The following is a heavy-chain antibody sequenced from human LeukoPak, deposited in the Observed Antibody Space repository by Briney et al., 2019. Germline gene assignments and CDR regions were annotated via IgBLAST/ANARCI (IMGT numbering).Heavy chain of an antibody. CDR3: AREVRFSMVRGEIDC. J-gene: IGHJ4*02. Sequence: NPSETLSLTCAVSGGSIGSSNWWSWVRQPPGKGLEWIGEIYYSGNTNYNPSLKSRVTISIDKSKNQFSLKLSSVTAADTAVYYCAREVRFSMVRGEIDCWGQGTLVTVSS. D-gene: IGHD3-10*01. V-gene: IGHV4-4*02. CDR1: GGSIGSSNW. CDR2: IYYSGNT.